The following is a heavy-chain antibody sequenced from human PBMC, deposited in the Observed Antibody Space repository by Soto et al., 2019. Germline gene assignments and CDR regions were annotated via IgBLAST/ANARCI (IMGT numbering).Heavy chain of an antibody. V-gene: IGHV4-34*01. D-gene: IGHD3-3*01. CDR1: NGSFMGYY. CDR2: INHVGSP. Sequence: QVQLHQWGAGLLKPSETLSLTCGVYNGSFMGYYWTWVRQPPGRGLEWIGEINHVGSPNYNPSLKSQVAISIDTSKHQFSLSLRSLTAADTAVYYCASLNGGRFLDKGDYWGQGILVTASS. CDR3: ASLNGGRFLDKGDY. J-gene: IGHJ4*02.